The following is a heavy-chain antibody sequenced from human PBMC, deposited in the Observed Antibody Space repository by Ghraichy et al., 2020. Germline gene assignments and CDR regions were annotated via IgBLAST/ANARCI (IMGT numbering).Heavy chain of an antibody. CDR1: GFTFSSYA. V-gene: IGHV3-23*01. CDR2: ISGSGGST. D-gene: IGHD6-19*01. J-gene: IGHJ6*02. CDR3: AKDGGSSGWSYYYYYYYGMDV. Sequence: GGSLRLSCAASGFTFSSYAMSWVRQAPGKGLEWVSAISGSGGSTYYADSVKGRFTISRDNSKNTLYLQMNSLRAEDTAVYYCAKDGGSSGWSYYYYYYYGMDVWGQGTTVTVSS.